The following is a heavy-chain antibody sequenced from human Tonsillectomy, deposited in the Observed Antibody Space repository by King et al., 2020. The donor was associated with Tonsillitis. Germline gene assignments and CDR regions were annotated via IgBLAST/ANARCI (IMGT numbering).Heavy chain of an antibody. CDR2: MNPNSGDT. J-gene: IGHJ6*03. CDR1: GYTFASHD. Sequence: VQLVESGAEVKKPGASVKGSCKASGYTFASHDLNWVRQATGQGLEWMGWMNPNSGDTCYVQKFQGRVTMTRNTSTSTAYMELSSLRTEHTAVYHCARVHCSSSSCHPHYYYMDVWGKGTTVTVSS. V-gene: IGHV1-8*01. CDR3: ARVHCSSSSCHPHYYYMDV. D-gene: IGHD2-2*01.